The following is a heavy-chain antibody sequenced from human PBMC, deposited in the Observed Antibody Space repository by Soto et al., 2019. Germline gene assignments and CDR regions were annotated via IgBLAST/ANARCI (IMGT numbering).Heavy chain of an antibody. CDR2: MSCDGSNK. J-gene: IGHJ4*02. D-gene: IGHD6-19*01. CDR3: AKQWLDYFAS. Sequence: QVQLLESGGGVVQPGRSLRLSCAASGFTFTSYGMHWVRQAPGKGLEWVAAMSCDGSNKYYADSVKGRFTISRDTSRDTLYLQMNTFRAEDKAVYYGAKQWLDYFASWGQGTLVTVS. V-gene: IGHV3-30*18. CDR1: GFTFTSYG.